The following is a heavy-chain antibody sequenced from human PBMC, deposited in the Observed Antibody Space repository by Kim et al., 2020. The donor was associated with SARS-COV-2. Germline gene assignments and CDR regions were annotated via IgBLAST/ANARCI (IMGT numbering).Heavy chain of an antibody. V-gene: IGHV3-30*04. CDR1: GFTFSSYA. CDR2: ISYDGSNK. J-gene: IGHJ3*02. Sequence: GGSLRLSCAASGFTFSSYAMHWVRQAPGKGLEWVAVISYDGSNKYYADSVKGRFTISRDNSKNTLYLQMNSLRAEDTAVYYCARALGSTRCCAAFDIWGQGTMVTVSS. D-gene: IGHD2-2*01. CDR3: ARALGSTRCCAAFDI.